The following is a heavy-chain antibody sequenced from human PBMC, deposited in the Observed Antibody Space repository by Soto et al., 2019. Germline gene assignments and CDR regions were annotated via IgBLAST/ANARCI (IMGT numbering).Heavy chain of an antibody. CDR1: GGSFSGYY. J-gene: IGHJ4*02. Sequence: QVQLQQWGAGLLKPSETLSLTCDVYGGSFSGYYWSWIRQPPGKGLEWIGEINHSGSTNYNPSLKNRVTISVDTSKNQFSLKLSSVTAADTAVYYCARGGDYFDYWGQGTLVTVSS. V-gene: IGHV4-34*01. CDR2: INHSGST. CDR3: ARGGDYFDY.